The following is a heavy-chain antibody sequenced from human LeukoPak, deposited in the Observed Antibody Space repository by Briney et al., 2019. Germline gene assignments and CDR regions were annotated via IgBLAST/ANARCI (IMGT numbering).Heavy chain of an antibody. CDR1: GGSISSSSYY. D-gene: IGHD2-2*01. J-gene: IGHJ6*03. CDR2: IYSSGST. V-gene: IGHV4-39*07. CDR3: ARGPALVVPAAPLYYYYMDV. Sequence: SETLSLTCTVSGGSISSSSYYWGWIRQPPGKGLEWIGSIYSSGSTYYNPSLKSRVTISVDTSKNQFSLKLSSVTAADTAVYYCARGPALVVPAAPLYYYYMDVWGKGTTVTVSS.